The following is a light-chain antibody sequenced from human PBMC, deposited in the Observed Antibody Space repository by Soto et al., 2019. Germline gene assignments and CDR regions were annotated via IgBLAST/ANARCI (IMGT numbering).Light chain of an antibody. CDR2: LDS. CDR1: QSLLQTNGYSY. V-gene: IGKV2-28*01. CDR3: MQALETPLT. J-gene: IGKJ4*01. Sequence: IVMTQSPSSLAVTPGESASISCRSNQSLLQTNGYSYLDWYLQKPGQSPQLLISLDSNRASGVPDRFSGSGSGTDFTLKLSRVEAEDVGVYFCMQALETPLTFGGGTKVEIK.